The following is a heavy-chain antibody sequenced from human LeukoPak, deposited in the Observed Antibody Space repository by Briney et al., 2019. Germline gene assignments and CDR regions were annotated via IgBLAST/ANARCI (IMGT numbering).Heavy chain of an antibody. V-gene: IGHV4-34*01. D-gene: IGHD3-3*01. CDR2: INHSGST. CDR1: GGSFSGYY. Sequence: KPSETLSLTCAVYGGSFSGYYWSWIRQPPGKGLEWIGEINHSGSTNYNPSLKSRVTISVDKSKNQFSLKLSSVTAADTAVYYCARGFLEWLLSNDAFDIWGQGTMVTVSS. CDR3: ARGFLEWLLSNDAFDI. J-gene: IGHJ3*02.